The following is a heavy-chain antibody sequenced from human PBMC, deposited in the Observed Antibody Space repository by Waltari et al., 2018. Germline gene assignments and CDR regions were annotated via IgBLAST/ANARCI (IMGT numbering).Heavy chain of an antibody. CDR1: GISFTDAW. J-gene: IGHJ4*02. CDR3: LYDPSV. V-gene: IGHV3-15*07. D-gene: IGHD5-12*01. Sequence: DVQLVESGGGLVKPGGSLRLSCSASGISFTDAWMNWVRQAPGRGLGWIGRMKDKADGGTIDYAAPVKGRFTISRDDSKNMTYLQMNSLKPDDTGVYFCLYDPSVWGQGTLVTVSS. CDR2: MKDKADGGTI.